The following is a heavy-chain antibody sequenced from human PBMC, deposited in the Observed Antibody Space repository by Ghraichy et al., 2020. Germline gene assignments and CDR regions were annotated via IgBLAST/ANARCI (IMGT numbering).Heavy chain of an antibody. J-gene: IGHJ4*02. CDR1: GFTFSSYR. CDR3: ARPIRGKAMASFDY. D-gene: IGHD5-18*01. V-gene: IGHV3-7*03. Sequence: GGSLRLSCAASGFTFSSYRMSWVRQAPGKGLEWVANIKPDGSEKYYVDSVKGRFTISRDNAKNSLYLQMNSLRAEDTAVYYCARPIRGKAMASFDYWAQGTLVTDSS. CDR2: IKPDGSEK.